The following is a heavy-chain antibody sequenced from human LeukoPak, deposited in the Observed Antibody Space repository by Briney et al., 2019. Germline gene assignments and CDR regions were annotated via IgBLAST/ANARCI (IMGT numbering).Heavy chain of an antibody. D-gene: IGHD3-22*01. J-gene: IGHJ4*02. CDR3: ARNGYDSSGSYLRHFDY. Sequence: ASVKVSCKASGYTFTSYGISWVRQAPGQGLEWMGWINAYNGHTNYAQKLQGRVTMTTVTSTSTAYMELRSLRSDDTAVYYCARNGYDSSGSYLRHFDYWGQGTLVTVSS. CDR2: INAYNGHT. CDR1: GYTFTSYG. V-gene: IGHV1-18*01.